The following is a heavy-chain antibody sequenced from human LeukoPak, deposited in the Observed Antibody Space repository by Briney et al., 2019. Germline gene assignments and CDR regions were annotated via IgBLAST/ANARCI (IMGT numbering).Heavy chain of an antibody. CDR2: ISSSGSTI. D-gene: IGHD4-23*01. V-gene: IGHV3-48*03. J-gene: IGHJ4*02. CDR1: GFTFSSYE. Sequence: GGSLRLSCAASGFTFSSYEMNWVRQAPGKGLEWVSYISSSGSTIYYADSVKGRFTISRDNAKNSLYLQMNSLRAEDTAVYYCARVSSGGGSDHLGYWGQGTLVTVSS. CDR3: ARVSSGGGSDHLGY.